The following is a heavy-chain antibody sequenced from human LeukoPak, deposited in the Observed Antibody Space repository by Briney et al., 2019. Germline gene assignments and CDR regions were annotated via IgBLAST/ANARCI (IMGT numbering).Heavy chain of an antibody. J-gene: IGHJ4*02. D-gene: IGHD3-3*02. CDR3: AIALPPSINTPWK. CDR2: ITASGGNT. CDR1: GFTFSSYA. V-gene: IGHV3-23*01. Sequence: GGSLRLSCAASGFTFSSYAMSWLRQPPGQGLEWISVITASGGNTYYADFVKGRFTISRDNAKNTLYLQMNSLRAEDTAVYYCAIALPPSINTPWKWGQGTLVTVSS.